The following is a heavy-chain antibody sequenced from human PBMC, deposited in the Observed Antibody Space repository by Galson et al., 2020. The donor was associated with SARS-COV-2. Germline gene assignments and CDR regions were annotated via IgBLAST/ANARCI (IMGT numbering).Heavy chain of an antibody. CDR1: GASLSRTTYY. V-gene: IGHV4-39*07. D-gene: IGHD3-22*01. CDR2: IYYSGST. J-gene: IGHJ4*02. Sequence: SQTLSLTCTVSGASLSRTTYYWAWIRQPPGKGLEWIGNIYYSGSTYYNPSLKNRVTISVDTSKNQFSLKLYSVTAADTAVYYCARDEGYDNGGYCEDSFDYGGQGTLATVSS. CDR3: ARDEGYDNGGYCEDSFDY.